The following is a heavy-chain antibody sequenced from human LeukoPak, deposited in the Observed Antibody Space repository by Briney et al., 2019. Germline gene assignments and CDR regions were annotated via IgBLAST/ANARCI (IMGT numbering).Heavy chain of an antibody. J-gene: IGHJ4*02. Sequence: SETLSLTCTDSGDSISSYSYFWGWIRQPPGKGLEWIGSFYYDGSTYYNPPLMSRLTISVDTSKNQFSLRLSSVTAADTAVYYCARGPRGGSAARSYFDYWGQGTLVTVSS. CDR3: ARGPRGGSAARSYFDY. CDR2: FYYDGST. CDR1: GDSISSYSYF. D-gene: IGHD6-6*01. V-gene: IGHV4-39*07.